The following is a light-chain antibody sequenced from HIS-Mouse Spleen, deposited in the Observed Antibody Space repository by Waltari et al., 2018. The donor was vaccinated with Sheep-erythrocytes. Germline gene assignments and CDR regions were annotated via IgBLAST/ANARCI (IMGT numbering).Light chain of an antibody. CDR3: QAWDSSTVV. J-gene: IGLJ2*01. CDR2: QDS. Sequence: SYELTQPPSVSVSPVQTASITCSGDKLGDKYACWYQQKPGQSPVLVIYQDSKRPSGIPERFSGSNSGNTATLTISGTQAMDEADYYCQAWDSSTVVFGGGTK. V-gene: IGLV3-1*01. CDR1: KLGDKY.